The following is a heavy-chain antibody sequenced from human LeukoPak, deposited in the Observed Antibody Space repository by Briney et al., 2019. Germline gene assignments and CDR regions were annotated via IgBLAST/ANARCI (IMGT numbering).Heavy chain of an antibody. CDR2: ISSSSSYI. D-gene: IGHD1-26*01. CDR3: AKPIVGATPYYFDY. J-gene: IGHJ4*02. CDR1: GFTFSSYS. V-gene: IGHV3-21*04. Sequence: GGSLRLSCAASGFTFSSYSMNWVRQAPGKGLEWVSSISSSSSYIYYADSVKGRFTISRDNAKNSLYLQMNSLRAEDTAVYYCAKPIVGATPYYFDYWGQGTLVTVSS.